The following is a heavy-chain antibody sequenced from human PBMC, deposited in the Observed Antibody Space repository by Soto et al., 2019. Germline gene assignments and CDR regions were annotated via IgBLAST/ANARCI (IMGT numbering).Heavy chain of an antibody. CDR1: GGSFSGYY. Sequence: SETLSLTCAVYGGSFSGYYWSWIRQPPGKGLEWIGEINHSGSTNYNPSLKSRVTISVDTSKNQFSLKLSSVTAADTAMYYCARLGFPGAIYFDSWGLGTLVTVSS. V-gene: IGHV4-34*01. J-gene: IGHJ4*02. CDR2: INHSGST. CDR3: ARLGFPGAIYFDS.